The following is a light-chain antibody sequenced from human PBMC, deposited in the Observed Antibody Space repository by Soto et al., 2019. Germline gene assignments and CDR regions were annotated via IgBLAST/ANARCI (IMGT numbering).Light chain of an antibody. J-gene: IGKJ1*01. V-gene: IGKV3-20*01. Sequence: EVVFTQSPGTLSLSPGERATLSCRAIQSVGSSYLAWYQQKPGQAPRVLIYGASSRATGIPDRFSGSGSGTDFTLTISRLEPEDFAVYYCQQYGSAPPRTFGQGTKVDIK. CDR1: QSVGSSY. CDR3: QQYGSAPPRT. CDR2: GAS.